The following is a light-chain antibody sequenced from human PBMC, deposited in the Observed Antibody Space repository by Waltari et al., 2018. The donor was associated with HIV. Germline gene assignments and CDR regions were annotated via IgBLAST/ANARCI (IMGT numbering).Light chain of an antibody. CDR3: LLYFSGFRPNWV. J-gene: IGLJ3*02. CDR2: ATT. CDR1: TGPVTSGSY. Sequence: QTVVTQEPSLTVSPGGTVTLPCSSSTGPVTSGSYANWFQQKPGQQPKTLIYATTKTHSWPPARFTGSLLGGNAGLTLAGVRPEDEADYYCLLYFSGFRPNWVFGGGTKLTVL. V-gene: IGLV7-43*01.